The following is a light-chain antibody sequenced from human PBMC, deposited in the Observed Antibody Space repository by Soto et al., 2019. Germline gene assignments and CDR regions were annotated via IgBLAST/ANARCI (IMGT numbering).Light chain of an antibody. V-gene: IGLV2-11*01. CDR3: CSYAGTYTYV. Sequence: QSALTQPRSVSGSPGQSGTISCTGTSFDVVGTYNSVSWYQQHPGKAPKLMIYDVDKRPSGVPDRFSGSKSAYTASLTISGLQAEDEADYYCCSYAGTYTYVFGSGTKVTVL. CDR2: DVD. J-gene: IGLJ1*01. CDR1: SFDVVGTYNS.